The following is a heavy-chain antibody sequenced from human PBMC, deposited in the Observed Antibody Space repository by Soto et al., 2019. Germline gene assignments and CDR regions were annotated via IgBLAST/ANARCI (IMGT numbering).Heavy chain of an antibody. J-gene: IGHJ6*02. CDR3: AKDRGEEGLKFLEWFGGMDV. V-gene: IGHV3-74*01. CDR1: GFTVSNYW. D-gene: IGHD3-3*01. CDR2: IKSDGTT. Sequence: GGSLRLSCAASGFTVSNYWMNWVRQAPGKGLVWVSHIKSDGTTSYADSVEGRFTVSRDDAKNTFYLQMNSLRAEDTAVYYCAKDRGEEGLKFLEWFGGMDVWGHGTTVTVSS.